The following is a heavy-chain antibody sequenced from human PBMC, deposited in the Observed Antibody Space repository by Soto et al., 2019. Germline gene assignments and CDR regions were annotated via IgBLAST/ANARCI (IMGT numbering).Heavy chain of an antibody. V-gene: IGHV3-21*01. CDR1: GFTFSSYS. J-gene: IGHJ4*02. CDR3: ARGVYCSGGSCYVYFDY. CDR2: ISSSSSYI. D-gene: IGHD2-15*01. Sequence: GGSLRLSCAASGFTFSSYSMNWVRQAPGKGLEWVSSISSSSSYIYYADSVKGRFTISRDNAKNSLYLQMNSLRAEDTAVYYCARGVYCSGGSCYVYFDYWGQGTLVTVSS.